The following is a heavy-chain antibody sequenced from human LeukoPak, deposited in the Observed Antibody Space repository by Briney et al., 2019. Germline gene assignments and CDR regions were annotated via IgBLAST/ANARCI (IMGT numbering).Heavy chain of an antibody. CDR3: AREGPGGLPVDY. V-gene: IGHV1-69*05. D-gene: IGHD2-15*01. CDR1: GGTFSSYA. CDR2: IIPIFGTA. J-gene: IGHJ4*02. Sequence: GASVKVSCKASGGTFSSYAISWVRRAPGQGLEWMGGIIPIFGTANYAQKFQGRVTITTDESTSTAYMELSSLRSEDTAVYYCAREGPGGLPVDYWGQGTLVTVSS.